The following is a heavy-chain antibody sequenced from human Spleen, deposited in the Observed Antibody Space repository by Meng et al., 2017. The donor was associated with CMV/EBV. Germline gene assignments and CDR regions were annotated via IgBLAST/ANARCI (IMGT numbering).Heavy chain of an antibody. V-gene: IGHV1-18*01. J-gene: IGHJ5*02. Sequence: KTSGYPFTSFGISSVRQAPGQGLEWMGWITTNSVNTNSAQKLQGRVTLTTDTSTSTAYMELRSLRSDDTAVYYCARDGSINPRPFDPWGQGTLVTVSS. CDR1: GYPFTSFG. D-gene: IGHD1-26*01. CDR2: ITTNSVNT. CDR3: ARDGSINPRPFDP.